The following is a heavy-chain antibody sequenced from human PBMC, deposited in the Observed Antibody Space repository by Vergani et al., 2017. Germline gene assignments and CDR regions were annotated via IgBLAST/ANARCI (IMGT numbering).Heavy chain of an antibody. Sequence: VQLVESGGGLVQPGGSLRLSCAASGFTVSSNYMSWVRQAPGKGLEWVSYISSSSSYTNYEDSVKGRFTISRDNAKNSLYLQMNSLRAEDTAVYYCARVDRDQIRDWFDYWGQGTLVTVSS. CDR2: ISSSSSYT. J-gene: IGHJ4*02. V-gene: IGHV3-11*06. CDR3: ARVDRDQIRDWFDY. D-gene: IGHD3/OR15-3a*01. CDR1: GFTVSSNY.